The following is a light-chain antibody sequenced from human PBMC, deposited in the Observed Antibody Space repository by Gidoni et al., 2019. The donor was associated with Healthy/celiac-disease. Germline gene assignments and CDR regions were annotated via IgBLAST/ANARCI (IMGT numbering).Light chain of an antibody. CDR3: QQYGSSPPHT. CDR1: QSVSSSY. J-gene: IGKJ2*01. CDR2: VAS. Sequence: EIVLTQSPGTLSLSPGERATLSCRASQSVSSSYLGWYQQKPGQSHRLLIYVASSRATGIPDRFSGSGSGTDFTLTISRLEPEDFAVYYCQQYGSSPPHTFGQGTKLEIK. V-gene: IGKV3-20*01.